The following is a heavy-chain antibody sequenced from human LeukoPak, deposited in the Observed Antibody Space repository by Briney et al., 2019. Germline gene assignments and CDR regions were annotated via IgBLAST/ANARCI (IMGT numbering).Heavy chain of an antibody. Sequence: GGSLRLSCAASGFTFSSYSMNWVRQAPGKGLEWVSSISSSSSYIYYADSAKGRFTISRDNAKNQLYLPMNRLRAEDTAVYYYASWGGLVPAAPYNDYWGQGTLVTVSS. J-gene: IGHJ4*02. CDR3: ASWGGLVPAAPYNDY. CDR1: GFTFSSYS. D-gene: IGHD2-2*01. V-gene: IGHV3-21*01. CDR2: ISSSSSYI.